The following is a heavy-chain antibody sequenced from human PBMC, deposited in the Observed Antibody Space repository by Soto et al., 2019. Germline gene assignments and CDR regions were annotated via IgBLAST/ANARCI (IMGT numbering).Heavy chain of an antibody. CDR2: ISSNGGST. CDR3: ARRDGYNFEY. V-gene: IGHV3-64*01. CDR1: GFTFSSYA. J-gene: IGHJ4*02. D-gene: IGHD5-12*01. Sequence: EVQLVESGGGLVQPGGSLRLSCAASGFTFSSYAMHWVRQAPGKGLEYVSAISSNGGSTYYANSVKGRFTISRDNSKNTLYLQMGSLRAEDMAVYYCARRDGYNFEYWGQGTLVTVSS.